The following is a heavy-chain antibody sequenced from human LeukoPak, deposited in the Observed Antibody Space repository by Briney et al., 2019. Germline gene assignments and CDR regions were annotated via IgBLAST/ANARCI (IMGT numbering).Heavy chain of an antibody. CDR2: TNTDGSST. CDR1: GFTFSSYE. Sequence: GGSLRLSCTGSGFTFSSYEMNWVRQAPGKGLVWVSGTNTDGSSTMYADSVKGRFTIARDNAKNTLYLQMNSLRAEDTAVYYCYGANAEHWGQGTLVTVSS. J-gene: IGHJ1*01. V-gene: IGHV3-74*03. CDR3: YGANAEH. D-gene: IGHD4-23*01.